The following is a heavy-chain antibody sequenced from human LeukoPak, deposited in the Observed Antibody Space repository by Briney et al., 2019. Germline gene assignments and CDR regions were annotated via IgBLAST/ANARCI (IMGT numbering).Heavy chain of an antibody. CDR1: GFTFSSYS. J-gene: IGHJ4*02. D-gene: IGHD6-19*01. CDR2: IFSSSNYI. Sequence: GGSLRLSCAASGFTFSSYSMNWVRQAPGKGLEWVSSIFSSSNYIYYADSVKGQFTISGDNAKNSLYLQMNSLRAEDTAVYYCARLGGAGTLDYWGQGTLVTVSS. CDR3: ARLGGAGTLDY. V-gene: IGHV3-21*01.